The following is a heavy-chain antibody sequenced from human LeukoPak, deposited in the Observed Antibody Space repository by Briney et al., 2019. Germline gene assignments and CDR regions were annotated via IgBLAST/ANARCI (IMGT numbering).Heavy chain of an antibody. CDR2: IYTSGST. J-gene: IGHJ5*02. CDR1: GGSISSSSYY. V-gene: IGHV4-61*02. D-gene: IGHD3-22*01. Sequence: SETLSLTCTVSGGSISSSSYYWSWIRQPAGKGLEWIGRIYTSGSTNYNPSLKSRVTMSVDTSKNQFSLKLSSVTAADTAVYYCAREIGYYDSSGYYAEEFDPWGQGTLVTVSS. CDR3: AREIGYYDSSGYYAEEFDP.